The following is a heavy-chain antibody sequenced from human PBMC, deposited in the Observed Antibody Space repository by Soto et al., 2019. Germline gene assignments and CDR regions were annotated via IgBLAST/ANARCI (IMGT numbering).Heavy chain of an antibody. CDR2: ISGSGGST. CDR1: GFTFSSYA. J-gene: IGHJ6*02. V-gene: IGHV3-23*01. D-gene: IGHD6-13*01. CDR3: ARGGGSSWDYYYYGMDV. Sequence: PGGSLRLSCAASGFTFSSYAMSWVRQAPGKGLEWVSAISGSGGSTYYADSVKGRFTISRDNSKNTLYLQMNSLRAEDTAVYYCARGGGSSWDYYYYGMDVWGQGTTVTVSS.